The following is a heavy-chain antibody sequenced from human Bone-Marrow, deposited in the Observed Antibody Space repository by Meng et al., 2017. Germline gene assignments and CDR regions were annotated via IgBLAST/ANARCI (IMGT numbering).Heavy chain of an antibody. Sequence: GESLKISCAASGFTFSSYEMNWVRQAPGKGLEWVSYISSSGSTIYYADSVKGRFTISRDNAKNSLYPQMNSLRAEDTAVYYCARDGRWQYCSGGSCRGRRAFDIWGQGTMVTVSS. CDR3: ARDGRWQYCSGGSCRGRRAFDI. J-gene: IGHJ3*02. CDR2: ISSSGSTI. CDR1: GFTFSSYE. V-gene: IGHV3-48*03. D-gene: IGHD2-15*01.